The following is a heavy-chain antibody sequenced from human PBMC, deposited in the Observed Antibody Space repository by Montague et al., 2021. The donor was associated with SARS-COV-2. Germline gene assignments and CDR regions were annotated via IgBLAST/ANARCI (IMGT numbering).Heavy chain of an antibody. V-gene: IGHV3-21*01. CDR3: ARARGIGNYYYGMDV. CDR2: ISSSSSYI. D-gene: IGHD2-21*01. Sequence: SLSLSASGFPFSSYSMNWVRQAPGKGLEWVSSISSSSSYIYYTDSVKGRFTISRDNAKNSLYLQMNSLRAEDTAVYYCARARGIGNYYYGMDVWGQGTTLTVSS. J-gene: IGHJ6*02. CDR1: GFPFSSYS.